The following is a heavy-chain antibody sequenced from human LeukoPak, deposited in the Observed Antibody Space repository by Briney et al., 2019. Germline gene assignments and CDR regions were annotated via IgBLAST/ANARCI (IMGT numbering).Heavy chain of an antibody. CDR3: ARDWNGSGTAFDH. J-gene: IGHJ4*02. Sequence: PGGSLRLSCAASGFSFSAYWMSWVRQAPGKGLEWVANIKVDVTEKYYVDSVKGRFTISRDNAKNSLSLQMSGLRAEDTAVYYCARDWNGSGTAFDHWGQGTLVTVSS. D-gene: IGHD1-1*01. V-gene: IGHV3-7*05. CDR1: GFSFSAYW. CDR2: IKVDVTEK.